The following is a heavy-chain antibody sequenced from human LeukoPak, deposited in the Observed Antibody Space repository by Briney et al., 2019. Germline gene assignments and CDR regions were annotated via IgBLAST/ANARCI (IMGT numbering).Heavy chain of an antibody. Sequence: SETLSLTCAVYGGSFSGYYWSWIRQPPGKGLEGIGETNHSGSTNYNPSLKSRVTISVDKSKNQFSLKLSSVTAADTAVYYCARHTDYGSGSYQYYFDYWGQGTLVTVSS. J-gene: IGHJ4*02. V-gene: IGHV4-34*01. CDR2: TNHSGST. CDR1: GGSFSGYY. D-gene: IGHD3-10*01. CDR3: ARHTDYGSGSYQYYFDY.